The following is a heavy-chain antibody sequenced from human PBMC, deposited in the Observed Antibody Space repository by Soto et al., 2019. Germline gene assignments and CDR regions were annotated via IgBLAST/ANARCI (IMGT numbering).Heavy chain of an antibody. V-gene: IGHV3-7*01. CDR3: ASTQSSYLYMHV. Sequence: GGSLRLSCAASEFSFSTYWMSWVRQAPGKGLEWVASIKQDGNEKYYVDSVKGRFTMSRDNGKNSLYLEMNSLRAEDTAVYYCASTQSSYLYMHVWGEGTPVTVS. D-gene: IGHD2-15*01. J-gene: IGHJ6*03. CDR2: IKQDGNEK. CDR1: EFSFSTYW.